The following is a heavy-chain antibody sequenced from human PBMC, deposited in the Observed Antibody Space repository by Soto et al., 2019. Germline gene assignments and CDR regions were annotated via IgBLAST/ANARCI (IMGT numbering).Heavy chain of an antibody. Sequence: LSLTCTVSGGSISSYYWSWIRQPPGKGLEWIGYIYYSGSTNYNPSLKSRVTISVDTSKNQFSLKLSSVTAADTAVYYCARDNPLGPIAAAGSVYYYGMDVWGQGTTVTVSS. CDR3: ARDNPLGPIAAAGSVYYYGMDV. CDR1: GGSISSYY. V-gene: IGHV4-59*01. D-gene: IGHD6-13*01. J-gene: IGHJ6*02. CDR2: IYYSGST.